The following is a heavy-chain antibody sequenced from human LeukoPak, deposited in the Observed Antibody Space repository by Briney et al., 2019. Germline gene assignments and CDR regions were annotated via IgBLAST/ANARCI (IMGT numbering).Heavy chain of an antibody. J-gene: IGHJ6*02. CDR3: ARRVLLWFGDPATPPTDYGMDV. CDR2: IYPGDSDT. V-gene: IGHV5-51*01. Sequence: GESPKISCKGSGYSFTSYWIGWVRQMPGKGLEWMGIIYPGDSDTRYSPSFQGQVTISADKSISTAYLQWSSLKASDTAMYYCARRVLLWFGDPATPPTDYGMDVWGQGTPVTVSS. CDR1: GYSFTSYW. D-gene: IGHD3-10*01.